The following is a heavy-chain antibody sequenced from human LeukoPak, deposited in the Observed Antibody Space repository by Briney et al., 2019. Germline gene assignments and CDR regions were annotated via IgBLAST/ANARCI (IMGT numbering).Heavy chain of an antibody. V-gene: IGHV3-7*01. J-gene: IGHJ4*02. D-gene: IGHD4-17*01. CDR2: IKQDGSEK. CDR1: GFTFSSYW. CDR3: ASGARGTREGGDLYSFDY. Sequence: PGGSLRLSCAASGFTFSSYWMCWVRQAPGKGLEWVANIKQDGSEKYYVDSAKGRFTISRDNAKNSLHLQLNSLRAEDTAVYYCASGARGTREGGDLYSFDYWGQGTLVTVSS.